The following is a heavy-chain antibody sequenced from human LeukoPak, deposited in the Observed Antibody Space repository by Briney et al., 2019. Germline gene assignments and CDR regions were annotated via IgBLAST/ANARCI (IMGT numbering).Heavy chain of an antibody. CDR2: IYYSGST. D-gene: IGHD2-2*01. CDR1: GGSISSSSYF. Sequence: RSSETLSLTCTVSGGSISSSSYFWGWIRQPPGKGLEWIGSIYYSGSTYYNPPLKSRATISVDTSKNQFSLKLSSVTAADTAVYYCARSFVVVVPAAPYYFDYWGQGTLVTVSS. J-gene: IGHJ4*02. V-gene: IGHV4-39*07. CDR3: ARSFVVVVPAAPYYFDY.